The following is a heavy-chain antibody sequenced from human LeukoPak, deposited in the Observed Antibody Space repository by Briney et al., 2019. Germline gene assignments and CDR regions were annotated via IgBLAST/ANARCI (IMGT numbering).Heavy chain of an antibody. J-gene: IGHJ4*02. CDR1: GYSFTDYY. CDR3: ARDPRSLRFSSYYFDY. CDR2: INPFSGGT. D-gene: IGHD3-3*01. V-gene: IGHV1-2*04. Sequence: ASVKVSCKASGYSFTDYYIHWVRQAPGQGLEWMGWINPFSGGTKYAQKFQGWVTMTRDTSISTAYMELSRLRSDDTAVYYCARDPRSLRFSSYYFDYWGQGTLVTVSS.